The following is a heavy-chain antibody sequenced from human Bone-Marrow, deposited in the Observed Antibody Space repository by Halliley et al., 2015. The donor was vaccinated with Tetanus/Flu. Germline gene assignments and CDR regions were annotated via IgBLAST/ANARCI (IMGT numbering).Heavy chain of an antibody. CDR2: IYHSGSS. CDR3: ARGGGGPTVFDY. D-gene: IGHD3-16*01. J-gene: IGHJ4*02. Sequence: SLRLSCAVSGASISSSKWWTWVRQPPGKGLEWIGDIYHSGSSNYSPSLESRVTISVDKPKNQFSLKLTSVTAADTAVYYCARGGGGPTVFDYWGQGTLVTVSS. CDR1: GASISSSKW. V-gene: IGHV4-4*02.